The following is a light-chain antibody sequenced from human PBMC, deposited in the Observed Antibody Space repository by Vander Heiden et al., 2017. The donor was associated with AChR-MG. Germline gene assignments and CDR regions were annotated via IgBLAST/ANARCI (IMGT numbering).Light chain of an antibody. Sequence: SYDLTQSPSVSVPPGQTATITCSGERLSNKYTSWYHLRPGQSPVLVIFPDTLRPSGIPERFSGSNSGNTATLTISGIQSMDDGDYYCQVWDSDTDVFGTGTKVTV. CDR1: RLSNKY. J-gene: IGLJ1*01. CDR3: QVWDSDTDV. CDR2: PDT. V-gene: IGLV3-1*01.